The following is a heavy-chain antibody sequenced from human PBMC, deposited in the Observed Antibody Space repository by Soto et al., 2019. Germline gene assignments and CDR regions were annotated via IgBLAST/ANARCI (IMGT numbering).Heavy chain of an antibody. CDR3: ARASPRRDSSGSGVYYYGMDV. D-gene: IGHD3-22*01. V-gene: IGHV3-33*01. Sequence: GGSLRLSCAASGFTFSSYGMHWVRQAPGKGLEWVAVIWYDGSNKYYADSVKGRFTISRDNSKNTLYLQMNSLRAEDTAVYYCARASPRRDSSGSGVYYYGMDVWGQGTTVTVSS. CDR2: IWYDGSNK. J-gene: IGHJ6*02. CDR1: GFTFSSYG.